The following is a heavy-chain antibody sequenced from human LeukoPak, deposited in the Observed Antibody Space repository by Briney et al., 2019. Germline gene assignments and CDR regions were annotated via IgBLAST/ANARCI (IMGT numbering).Heavy chain of an antibody. V-gene: IGHV5-51*01. CDR2: IYPGDSDT. Sequence: PGESLKISCKGSGYIFTSYWIGWVRQMPGKGLEWMGIIYPGDSDTRYSPSFQGQVTISADKSISTAYQQWSSLKASDTAMYYCARHPLYDSSGSSYWGQGTLVTVSS. CDR1: GYIFTSYW. D-gene: IGHD3-22*01. CDR3: ARHPLYDSSGSSY. J-gene: IGHJ4*02.